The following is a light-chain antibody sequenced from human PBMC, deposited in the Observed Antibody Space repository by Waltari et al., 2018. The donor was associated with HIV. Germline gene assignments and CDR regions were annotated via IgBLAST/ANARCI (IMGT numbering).Light chain of an antibody. J-gene: IGKJ5*01. CDR1: QSVSSSY. V-gene: IGKV3-20*01. Sequence: ELVLTQSPGTLSLSPGERATLSCRASQSVSSSYLAWYQQKPGQAPRLLIYGASSGATGIPDRFSGSGSGTDFTLTISRLEPEDFAVYYCHQYGSSPATFGQGTRLEIK. CDR2: GAS. CDR3: HQYGSSPAT.